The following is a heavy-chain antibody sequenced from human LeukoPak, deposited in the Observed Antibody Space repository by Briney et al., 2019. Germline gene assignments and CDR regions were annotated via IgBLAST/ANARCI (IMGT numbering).Heavy chain of an antibody. V-gene: IGHV1-18*01. CDR1: GYTFTSYG. D-gene: IGHD3-3*01. J-gene: IGHJ6*03. CDR2: ISAYNGNT. Sequence: ASVKVSCKASGYTFTSYGISWVRQAPGQGLEWMGWISAYNGNTNYAQKLQGRVTMTTDTSTSTAYMELRSLRSDDTAVYYCAREGLDFWSGGYNYYMDVWGKGTTVTVSS. CDR3: AREGLDFWSGGYNYYMDV.